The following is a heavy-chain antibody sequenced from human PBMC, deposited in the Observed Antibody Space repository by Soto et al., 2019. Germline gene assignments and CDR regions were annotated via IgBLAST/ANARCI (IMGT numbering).Heavy chain of an antibody. Sequence: GGSLRLSCTASGFTFGDYAMSWFRQAPGKGLEWVGFIRSKAYGGTTEYAASVKGRFSISRDDSKSIAYLQMNSLKTEDTAVYYCTRDLDYGDLINYCYYGMDVWGQGTTVTVSS. CDR2: IRSKAYGGTT. CDR1: GFTFGDYA. J-gene: IGHJ6*02. D-gene: IGHD4-17*01. V-gene: IGHV3-49*03. CDR3: TRDLDYGDLINYCYYGMDV.